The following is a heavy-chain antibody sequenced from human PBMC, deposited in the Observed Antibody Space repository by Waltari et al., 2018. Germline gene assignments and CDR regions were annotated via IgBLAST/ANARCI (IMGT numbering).Heavy chain of an antibody. J-gene: IGHJ3*01. Sequence: QLQLQESGPGLVKPSETLSLTCSVSGGSITSNRHYWGWIRQPPGQGLEWIGTISYNGATDSSLSLKSRVTISRDTSKNQLSLKLGSVTAADTGVYYCATYIGASVGTAAFDVWGQGTMVTVSS. CDR1: GGSITSNRHY. V-gene: IGHV4-39*01. CDR2: ISYNGAT. CDR3: ATYIGASVGTAAFDV. D-gene: IGHD5-12*01.